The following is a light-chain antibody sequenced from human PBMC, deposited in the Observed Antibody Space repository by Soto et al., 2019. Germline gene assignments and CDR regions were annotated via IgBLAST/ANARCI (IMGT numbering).Light chain of an antibody. CDR3: SSYTTSRTLLYV. J-gene: IGLJ1*01. CDR1: SSDVGGYND. Sequence: QSVLTQPASVSGSPGQSITISCTGTSSDVGGYNDVSWYQQHPGKAPKLMIYAVSNRPSGVSTRFSGSKSANTASLTISGLQAEDEADYHCSSYTTSRTLLYVFGTGTKLTVL. V-gene: IGLV2-14*01. CDR2: AVS.